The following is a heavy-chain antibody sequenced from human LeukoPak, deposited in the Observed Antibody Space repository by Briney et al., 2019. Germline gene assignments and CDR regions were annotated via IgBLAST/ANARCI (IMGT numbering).Heavy chain of an antibody. Sequence: GGSLRLSCAASGFTFSSYSMNWVRQAPGKGLEWVSSISSSSSYIYYADSVKGRFTISRDNAKNSLYLQMNSLRAEDTAMYYCARLGGSYYYHDYWGQGTLVTVSS. CDR3: ARLGGSYYYHDY. CDR1: GFTFSSYS. CDR2: ISSSSSYI. J-gene: IGHJ4*02. D-gene: IGHD1-26*01. V-gene: IGHV3-21*04.